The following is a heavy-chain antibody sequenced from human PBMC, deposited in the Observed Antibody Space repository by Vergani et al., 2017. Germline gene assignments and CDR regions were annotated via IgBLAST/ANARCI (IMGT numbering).Heavy chain of an antibody. Sequence: QLQLQESGPGLVKPSETLSLTCTVSGGSISSSSYYWGWIRQPPGKGLEWIGSIYYSGSTYYNPSLKSRVTISVDTSKNQFSLKLSSVTAADTAVYYCARAGDGYSNTLGRGNYYGMDVWGQGTTVTVSS. CDR3: ARAGDGYSNTLGRGNYYGMDV. CDR1: GGSISSSSYY. CDR2: IYYSGST. D-gene: IGHD6-13*01. V-gene: IGHV4-39*01. J-gene: IGHJ6*02.